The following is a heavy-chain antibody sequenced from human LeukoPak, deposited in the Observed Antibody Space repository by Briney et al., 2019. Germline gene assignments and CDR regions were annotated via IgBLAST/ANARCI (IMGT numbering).Heavy chain of an antibody. CDR2: INHSGST. CDR1: GGSFSGYY. D-gene: IGHD3-22*01. V-gene: IGHV4-34*01. J-gene: IGHJ4*02. Sequence: PSETLSLTCAVYGGSFSGYYWSWIRQPPGKGLEWIGEINHSGSTNYNPSLKSRVTISVDTSKNQFSLKLSSVTAADTAVYYCAREMYYYDSSGYYVSYFDYWGQGTLVTVSS. CDR3: AREMYYYDSSGYYVSYFDY.